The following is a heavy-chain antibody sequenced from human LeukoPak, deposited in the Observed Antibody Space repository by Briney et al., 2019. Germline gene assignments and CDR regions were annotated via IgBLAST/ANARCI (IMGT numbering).Heavy chain of an antibody. CDR2: IYYSGST. CDR1: GGSISSYY. CDR3: ARDGDDYGDPIFDY. J-gene: IGHJ4*02. Sequence: SETLSLTCTVSGGSISSYYWSWIRQPPGKGLEWIGYIYYSGSTNYNPSLKSRVTISVDTSKNQFSLKLSSVTAADTAVYYCARDGDDYGDPIFDYWGQGTLVTVSS. D-gene: IGHD4-17*01. V-gene: IGHV4-59*01.